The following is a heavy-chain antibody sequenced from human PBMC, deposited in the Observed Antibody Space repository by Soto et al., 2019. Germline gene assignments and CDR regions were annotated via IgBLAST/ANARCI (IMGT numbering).Heavy chain of an antibody. CDR2: IYYSGST. CDR3: ARLNYDYVWGSYTFFDY. D-gene: IGHD3-16*01. J-gene: IGHJ4*02. CDR1: GGPISSYY. V-gene: IGHV4-59*01. Sequence: SETLSLTCTVSGGPISSYYWSWIRQPPGKGLEWIGYIYYSGSTNYNPSLKSRVTISVDTSKNQFSLKLSSVTAADTAVYYCARLNYDYVWGSYTFFDYWGQGTLVTVSS.